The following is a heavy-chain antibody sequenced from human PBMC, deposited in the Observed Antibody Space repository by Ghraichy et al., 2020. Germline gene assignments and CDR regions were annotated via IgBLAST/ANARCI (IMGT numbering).Heavy chain of an antibody. D-gene: IGHD4/OR15-4a*01. CDR1: GGSISSGGYY. CDR3: ARLTVGGNWFDP. Sequence: LRLSCTVSGGSISSGGYYWSWIRQHPGKGLEWIGYIYYSGSTYYNPSLKSRVTISVDTSKNQFSLKLSSVTAADTAVYYCARLTVGGNWFDPWGQGTLVTVSS. V-gene: IGHV4-31*03. J-gene: IGHJ5*02. CDR2: IYYSGST.